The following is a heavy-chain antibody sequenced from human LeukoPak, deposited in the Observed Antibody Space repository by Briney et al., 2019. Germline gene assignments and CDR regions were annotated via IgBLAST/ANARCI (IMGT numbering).Heavy chain of an antibody. CDR1: GYSFRDHH. D-gene: IGHD3-10*01. J-gene: IGHJ4*02. Sequence: ASVKVSCKALGYSFRDHHVIWVRQAPGQGLEWMGWIHPGTGDTKFGQNFQGRLTMTWDTSITTAYMDLIELTSDDTGVYYCSSHYGPGPVWGQGTLVTASS. V-gene: IGHV1-2*02. CDR3: SSHYGPGPV. CDR2: IHPGTGDT.